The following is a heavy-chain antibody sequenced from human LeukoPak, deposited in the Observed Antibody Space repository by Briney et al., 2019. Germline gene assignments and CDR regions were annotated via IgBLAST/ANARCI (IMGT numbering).Heavy chain of an antibody. CDR3: ATDRSGYDLGFYGLDV. V-gene: IGHV1-24*01. CDR2: FDPEDEEI. J-gene: IGHJ6*02. D-gene: IGHD5-12*01. CDR1: GNPLSEVS. Sequence: ASVTVSCKVSGNPLSEVSLHWVRQAPGKGLEWMGGFDPEDEEILYAPKFQARVTLTADESTNTVFMRLTSLRSDDTAVYYCATDRSGYDLGFYGLDVWGRGTTVTVS.